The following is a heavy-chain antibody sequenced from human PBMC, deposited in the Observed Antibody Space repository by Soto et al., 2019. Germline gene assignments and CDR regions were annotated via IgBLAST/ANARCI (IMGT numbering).Heavy chain of an antibody. CDR2: INHSGST. D-gene: IGHD2-2*01. J-gene: IGHJ4*02. Sequence: PSETLSLTCAVYGGSFSGYYWSWIRQPPGKGLEWIGEINHSGSTDYNPSLKSRVTISVDTSKNQFSLKLSSVTAADTAVYYCARFTATAMFFDYWGQ. V-gene: IGHV4-34*01. CDR3: ARFTATAMFFDY. CDR1: GGSFSGYY.